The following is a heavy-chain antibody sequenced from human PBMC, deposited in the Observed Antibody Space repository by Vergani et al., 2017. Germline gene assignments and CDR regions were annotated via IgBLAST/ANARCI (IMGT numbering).Heavy chain of an antibody. CDR3: ARDTPPYYGSGSYYTVYYYYGMDV. CDR2: ISSSSSYI. Sequence: EVQLLESGGGLVQPGGSLRLTCAASEFTFSNYAMNWVRQAPGKGLEWVSSISSSSSYIYYADSVKGRFTISRDNAKTSLYLQMNSLRAEDTAVYYCARDTPPYYGSGSYYTVYYYYGMDVWGQGP. D-gene: IGHD3-10*01. J-gene: IGHJ6*02. V-gene: IGHV3-21*02. CDR1: EFTFSNYA.